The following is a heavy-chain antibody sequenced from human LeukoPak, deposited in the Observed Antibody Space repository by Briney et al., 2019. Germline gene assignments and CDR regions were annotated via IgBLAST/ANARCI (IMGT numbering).Heavy chain of an antibody. D-gene: IGHD3-22*01. CDR2: INWNGGST. Sequence: RGSLRLSCAASGFTFDDYGMSWVRQAPGKGLEWGFGINWNGGSTGYADSVKGRFTISRDNAKNSLYLQMNSLRAEETALYHWAREKRSDTSGYYSYYFDYWGQGTLVTVSS. CDR3: AREKRSDTSGYYSYYFDY. CDR1: GFTFDDYG. J-gene: IGHJ4*02. V-gene: IGHV3-20*01.